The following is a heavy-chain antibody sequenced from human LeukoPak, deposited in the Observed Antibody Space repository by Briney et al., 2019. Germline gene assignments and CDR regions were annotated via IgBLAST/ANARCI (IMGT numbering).Heavy chain of an antibody. D-gene: IGHD1-26*01. CDR3: ARDTDGSLDY. CDR2: IKQDGSTK. Sequence: KAGGSLRLSCAASGFTFSSYWMSWVRQAPGKGLEWVANIKQDGSTKHYADSLKGRFTISRDNPKNSLYLQMNSLRADDTAVYYCARDTDGSLDYWGQGILVTVAS. CDR1: GFTFSSYW. J-gene: IGHJ4*02. V-gene: IGHV3-7*01.